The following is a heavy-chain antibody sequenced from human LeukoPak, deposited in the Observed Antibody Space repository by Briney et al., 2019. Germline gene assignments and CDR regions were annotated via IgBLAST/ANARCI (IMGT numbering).Heavy chain of an antibody. V-gene: IGHV4-34*01. CDR3: ARSQCLVTVDY. CDR2: INHSGST. CDR1: GGSFSGYY. J-gene: IGHJ4*02. D-gene: IGHD6-19*01. Sequence: SETLSLTCAVYGGSFSGYYWSWIRQPPGKGLEWIGEINHSGSTNYNPSLKSRVTISVDTSKNQFSLKLSSVTAADTAVYYCARSQCLVTVDYWGQGTLVTVSS.